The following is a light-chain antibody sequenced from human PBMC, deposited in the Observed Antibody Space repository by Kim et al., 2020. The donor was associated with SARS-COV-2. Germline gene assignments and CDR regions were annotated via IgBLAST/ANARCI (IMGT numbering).Light chain of an antibody. Sequence: VSPEQTASISCSGDKLGDRYACWYQQKPGQSPVLVIYQDTKRPSGIPERFSGSNSGNTVTLTISGTQAMDEADYYCQAWDSSTVVFGGGTKLTVL. V-gene: IGLV3-1*01. CDR3: QAWDSSTVV. J-gene: IGLJ2*01. CDR1: KLGDRY. CDR2: QDT.